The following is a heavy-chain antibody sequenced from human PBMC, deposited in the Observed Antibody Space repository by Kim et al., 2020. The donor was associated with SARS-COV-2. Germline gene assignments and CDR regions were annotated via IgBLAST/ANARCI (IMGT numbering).Heavy chain of an antibody. D-gene: IGHD3-10*01. CDR3: AKANMVRGVNYYYCMDA. Sequence: GGSLRLSCAASGFTFDDYAMHWVRQAPGKGLEWVSGISCNSGSIGYADSVKGRFTISRDNAKNSLYLQMNSLRAEDTALYYCAKANMVRGVNYYYCMDAWGQGTPVTVSS. V-gene: IGHV3-9*01. CDR1: GFTFDDYA. CDR2: ISCNSGSI. J-gene: IGHJ6*02.